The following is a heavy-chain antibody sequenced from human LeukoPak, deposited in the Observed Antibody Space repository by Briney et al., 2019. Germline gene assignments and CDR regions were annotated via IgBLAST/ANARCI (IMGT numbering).Heavy chain of an antibody. Sequence: SQTLSLTCTVSGGSISSGDYYWSWIRQPPGKGLEWIGYIYYSGSTYYNPSLKSRVTISVDTSKNQFSLKLSSVTAADTAVYYCARDRGTGTRFDPWRQGTLVTVSS. CDR2: IYYSGST. CDR3: ARDRGTGTRFDP. CDR1: GGSISSGDYY. J-gene: IGHJ5*02. D-gene: IGHD1-1*01. V-gene: IGHV4-30-4*08.